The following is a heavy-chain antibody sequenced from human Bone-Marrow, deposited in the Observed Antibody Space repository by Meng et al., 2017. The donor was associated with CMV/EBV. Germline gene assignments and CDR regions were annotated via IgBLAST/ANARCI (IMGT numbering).Heavy chain of an antibody. J-gene: IGHJ5*02. CDR3: ARGLWARFDP. D-gene: IGHD2-21*01. CDR2: INHSGST. Sequence: LRLSCTVSGGSISSSSYYWGWIRQPPGKGLEWIGEINHSGSTNYNPSLKSRVTISVDTSKNQFSLKLSSVTAADTAVYYCARGLWARFDPWGEGTLVTVSS. V-gene: IGHV4-39*07. CDR1: GGSISSSSYY.